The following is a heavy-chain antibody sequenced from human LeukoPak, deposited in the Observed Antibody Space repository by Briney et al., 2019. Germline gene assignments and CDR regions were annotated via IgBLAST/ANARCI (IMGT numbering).Heavy chain of an antibody. CDR3: AKAMAAAIFFPFEY. J-gene: IGHJ4*02. CDR1: GFTFDDYA. Sequence: SLRLSCAASGFTFDDYALHWVRQAPGKGLEWVSGISWNSGSIGYADSVKGRFTISRDNAKNSLYLQMNSLRAEDTALYYCAKAMAAAIFFPFEYWGQGTLVTVSS. CDR2: ISWNSGSI. V-gene: IGHV3-9*01. D-gene: IGHD6-13*01.